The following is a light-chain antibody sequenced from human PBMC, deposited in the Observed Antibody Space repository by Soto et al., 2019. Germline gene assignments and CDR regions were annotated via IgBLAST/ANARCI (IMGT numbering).Light chain of an antibody. Sequence: QSALTQPRSVSGSPGQSVTISCTGTSSDVGGYDYVSWYQHHPGKAPKLMIYDVSKRPSGVPDRFSGSKSGNTASLTISGLQAEDEADYSCFSYAGRYTFGVFGGGTKLTVL. CDR1: SSDVGGYDY. CDR3: FSYAGRYTFGV. V-gene: IGLV2-11*01. J-gene: IGLJ3*02. CDR2: DVS.